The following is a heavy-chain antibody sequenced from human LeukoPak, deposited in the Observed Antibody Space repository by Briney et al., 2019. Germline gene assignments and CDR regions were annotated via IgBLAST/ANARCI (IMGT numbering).Heavy chain of an antibody. CDR1: GFTFSSYG. J-gene: IGHJ4*02. D-gene: IGHD5-18*01. CDR2: ISSSSSTI. CDR3: ARERDTAMVGVPDY. Sequence: GGSLRLSCAASGFTFSSYGMHWVRQAPGKGLEWVSYISSSSSTIYYADSVKGRFTISRDNAKNSLYLQMNSLRAEDTAVYYCARERDTAMVGVPDYWGQGTLVTISS. V-gene: IGHV3-48*04.